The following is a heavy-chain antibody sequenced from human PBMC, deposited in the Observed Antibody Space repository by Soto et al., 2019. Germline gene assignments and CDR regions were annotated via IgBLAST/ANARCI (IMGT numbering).Heavy chain of an antibody. Sequence: PGESLKISCKASAYSFTSYWIGWVRQMPGKGLEWMAIIYPGDSGTRYSPSFQGHVVISRDNSKNTLYLQMNSLRAEDTAVYYCAKEGKAMARDAFDIWGQGTMVTVSS. CDR2: IYPGDSGT. J-gene: IGHJ3*02. CDR3: AKEGKAMARDAFDI. CDR1: AYSFTSYW. V-gene: IGHV5-51*01. D-gene: IGHD5-18*01.